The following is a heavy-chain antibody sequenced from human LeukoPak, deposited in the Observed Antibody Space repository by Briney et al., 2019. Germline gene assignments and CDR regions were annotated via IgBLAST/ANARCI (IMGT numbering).Heavy chain of an antibody. CDR1: GGSISSYY. CDR3: ARKTCSGGSCPFDY. CDR2: IYYSGST. D-gene: IGHD2-15*01. J-gene: IGHJ4*02. V-gene: IGHV4-59*01. Sequence: SETLSLTCTVSGGSISSYYWSWIRQPPGKGLEWIGYIYYSGSTNYNPSLKSRVTISVDTSKNQFSLKLSSVTAADTAVYYCARKTCSGGSCPFDYWGQGTLVTVSS.